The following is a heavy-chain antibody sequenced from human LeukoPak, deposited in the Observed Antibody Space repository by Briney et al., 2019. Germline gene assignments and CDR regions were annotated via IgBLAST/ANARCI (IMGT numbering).Heavy chain of an antibody. J-gene: IGHJ4*02. CDR1: GFTFSSYG. CDR3: AKGTWAAAGTSFDY. Sequence: GGSLRLSCAASGFTFSSYGMHWVRQAPGKGLEWVAVISYDGSNKYYADSVKGRFTISRDNSKNTLYLQMNSLRAEDTAVSYCAKGTWAAAGTSFDYWGQGTLVTVSS. D-gene: IGHD6-13*01. V-gene: IGHV3-30*18. CDR2: ISYDGSNK.